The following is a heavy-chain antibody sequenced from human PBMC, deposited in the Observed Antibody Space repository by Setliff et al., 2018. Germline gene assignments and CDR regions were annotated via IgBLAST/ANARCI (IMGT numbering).Heavy chain of an antibody. J-gene: IGHJ6*02. CDR1: GYSFTSYW. CDR2: IYPGDSDT. CDR3: ARLDSDGELTTPNYYYYGMDV. V-gene: IGHV5-51*01. D-gene: IGHD1-26*01. Sequence: GESLKISCKGSGYSFTSYWIGWVRQMPGKGLEWMGIIYPGDSDTRYSPSFQGQVTISADKSISTAYLQWSSLKASDTAMYYCARLDSDGELTTPNYYYYGMDVWGQGTTVTV.